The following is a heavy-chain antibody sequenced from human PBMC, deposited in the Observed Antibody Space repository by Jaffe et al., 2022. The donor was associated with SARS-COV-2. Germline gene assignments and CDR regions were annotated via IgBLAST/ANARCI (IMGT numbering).Heavy chain of an antibody. Sequence: EVQLVESGGGLVKPGGSLRLSCAASGFTFSNAWMSWVRQAPGKGLEWVGRIKSKTDGGTTDYAAPVKGRFTISRDDSKNTLYLQMNSLKTEDTAVYYCTTDLGGWTNIHFDYWGQGTLVTVSS. CDR2: IKSKTDGGTT. V-gene: IGHV3-15*01. CDR1: GFTFSNAW. CDR3: TTDLGGWTNIHFDY. J-gene: IGHJ4*02. D-gene: IGHD6-19*01.